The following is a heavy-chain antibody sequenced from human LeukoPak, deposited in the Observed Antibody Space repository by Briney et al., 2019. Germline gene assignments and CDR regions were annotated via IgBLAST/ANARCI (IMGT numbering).Heavy chain of an antibody. CDR3: VRGGSGSSYGEFVS. J-gene: IGHJ5*01. CDR2: IDTDGSTT. D-gene: IGHD5-18*01. V-gene: IGHV3-74*01. CDR1: GFTFRNYW. Sequence: GGSLRLSCAASGFTFRNYWMHWIRQVPGKGLVWVSRIDTDGSTTNYADSVEGRFTISRDNARNTVYLQMNSLSADDTGVYYSVRGGSGSSYGEFVSWGQGTLVTVSS.